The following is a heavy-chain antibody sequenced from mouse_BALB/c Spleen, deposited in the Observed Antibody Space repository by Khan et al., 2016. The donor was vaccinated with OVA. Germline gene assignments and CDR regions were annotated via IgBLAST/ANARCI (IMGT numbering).Heavy chain of an antibody. CDR2: INPSNGYT. CDR1: GYTFTSYT. J-gene: IGHJ3*01. V-gene: IGHV1-4*01. D-gene: IGHD2-14*01. Sequence: VQLKQSGAELARPGASVKTSCKASGYTFTSYTIHWIKERPGQGLEWIGYINPSNGYTNYNQKFKDKATLTTDKSSTTAYLQLSSLTSDDSAVYNCVRDGAYHRNDGWFAYWGKGTLVTVSA. CDR3: VRDGAYHRNDGWFAY.